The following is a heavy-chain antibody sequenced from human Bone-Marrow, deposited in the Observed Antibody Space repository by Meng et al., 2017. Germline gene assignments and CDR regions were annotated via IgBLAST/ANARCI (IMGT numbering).Heavy chain of an antibody. V-gene: IGHV4-34*01. J-gene: IGHJ5*02. CDR3: ARVGVVVITPNWFDP. D-gene: IGHD3-22*01. CDR2: INHSGST. CDR1: GGSFMGYY. Sequence: QWHVQRWGAGLLKPSETLSLTCAVDGGSFMGYYWSWSRQPPGKGLEWIGEINHSGSTNYNPSLKSRVTISVDTSKNQFSLKLSSVTAADTAVYYCARVGVVVITPNWFDPWGQGTLVTVSS.